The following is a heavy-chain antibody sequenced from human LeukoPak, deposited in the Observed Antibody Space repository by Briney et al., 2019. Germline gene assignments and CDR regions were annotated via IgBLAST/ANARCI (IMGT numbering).Heavy chain of an antibody. CDR2: INPNTGGT. CDR1: GYSVSDYY. CDR3: ATPVPGYGALDV. Sequence: ASVTVSCKTSGYSVSDYYMHWVRQAPGQGLEWMGWINPNTGGTKYAQEFQGRVTMTGDTSLSIVQMELRSLTADDTAMYYCATPVPGYGALDVWGQGTMVTVSS. V-gene: IGHV1-2*02. J-gene: IGHJ3*01. D-gene: IGHD3-9*01.